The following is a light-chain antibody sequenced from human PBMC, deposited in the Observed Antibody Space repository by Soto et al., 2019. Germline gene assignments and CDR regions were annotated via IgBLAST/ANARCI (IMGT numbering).Light chain of an antibody. CDR1: SSDIGGYDH. Sequence: QSALTQPASVSGSPGQSITISCTGTSSDIGGYDHVSWYQQHPGKAPKLLIYEVSNRPSGVSNRFSGSKSGNTASLTISGLQAEDGADYYCSSYTKYSTWVFGGGTKLTVL. J-gene: IGLJ3*02. CDR2: EVS. V-gene: IGLV2-14*01. CDR3: SSYTKYSTWV.